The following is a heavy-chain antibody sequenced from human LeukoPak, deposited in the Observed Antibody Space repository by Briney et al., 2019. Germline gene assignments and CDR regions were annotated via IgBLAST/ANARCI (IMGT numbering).Heavy chain of an antibody. CDR1: GGSISSYY. CDR2: IYYSGST. D-gene: IGHD3-10*01. V-gene: IGHV4-59*01. Sequence: SETLSLTCTVSGGSISSYYWSWIRQPPGKGLEWIGYIYYSGSTNYNPSLKSRVTTSVDTSKNQFSLKLSSVTAADTAVYYCARYYGSGSYLFDYWGQGTLVTVSS. CDR3: ARYYGSGSYLFDY. J-gene: IGHJ4*02.